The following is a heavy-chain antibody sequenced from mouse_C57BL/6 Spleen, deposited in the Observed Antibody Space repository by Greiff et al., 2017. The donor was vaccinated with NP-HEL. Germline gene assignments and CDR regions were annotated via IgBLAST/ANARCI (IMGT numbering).Heavy chain of an antibody. V-gene: IGHV1-55*01. D-gene: IGHD1-1*01. CDR1: GYTFTSYW. CDR3: ARSHYYGSSPWFAY. Sequence: VQLQQSGAELVKPGASVKMSCKASGYTFTSYWITWVKQRPGQGLEWIGDIYPGSGSTNYNEKFKSKATLTVDTSSSTAYMQLSSLTSEDSAVYYLARSHYYGSSPWFAYWGQGTLVTVSA. J-gene: IGHJ3*01. CDR2: IYPGSGST.